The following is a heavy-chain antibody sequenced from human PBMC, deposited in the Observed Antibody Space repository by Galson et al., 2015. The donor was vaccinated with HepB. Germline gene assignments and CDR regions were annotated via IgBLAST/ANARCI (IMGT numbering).Heavy chain of an antibody. CDR2: IKSEPYGGTT. D-gene: IGHD3-10*01. CDR1: GFTFSDAW. Sequence: SLRLSCAASGFTFSDAWLSWVRQAPGKGLEWVGRIKSEPYGGTTDYAAPVKGRFTISRDDAKDTLYLQMNSLKTEDTAVYYCITRYYGSGTNYYFDYWGQGTLVTVSS. V-gene: IGHV3-15*01. CDR3: ITRYYGSGTNYYFDY. J-gene: IGHJ4*02.